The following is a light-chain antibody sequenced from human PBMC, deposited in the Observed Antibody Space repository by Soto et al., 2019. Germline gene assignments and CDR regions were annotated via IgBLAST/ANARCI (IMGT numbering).Light chain of an antibody. Sequence: QVTQCPSSRSASVGDRVSITCRASQSISSYLTWYQHKPGKAPKLLIYAASSLQSGVPSRFSGSGSGTDFTLTISSLQPADFATYYCQQTYSTPQQTFGQGTKVDIK. J-gene: IGKJ1*01. CDR3: QQTYSTPQQT. V-gene: IGKV1-39*01. CDR1: QSISSY. CDR2: AAS.